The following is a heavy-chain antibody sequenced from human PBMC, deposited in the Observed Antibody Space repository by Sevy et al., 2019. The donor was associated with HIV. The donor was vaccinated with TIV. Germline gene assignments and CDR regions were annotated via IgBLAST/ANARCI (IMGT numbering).Heavy chain of an antibody. CDR2: ISAYNGNT. D-gene: IGHD6-25*01. J-gene: IGHJ3*02. CDR1: GYTFTSYG. CDR3: ARVHSSDDAFDI. Sequence: ASVKVSCKASGYTFTSYGISWVRQAPGQGLEWMGWISAYNGNTNYAQKLQGRVTMTTDTPTSTAYMELRSLRSDDTAVYYCARVHSSDDAFDIWGQGTMVTVSS. V-gene: IGHV1-18*01.